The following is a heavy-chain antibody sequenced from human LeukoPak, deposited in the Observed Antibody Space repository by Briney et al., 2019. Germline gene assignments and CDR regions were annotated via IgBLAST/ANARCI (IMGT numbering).Heavy chain of an antibody. D-gene: IGHD5-18*01. CDR1: GFTFSSYG. V-gene: IGHV3-30*18. J-gene: IGHJ4*02. Sequence: GGSLRLSCAASGFTFSSYGMHWVRQAPGKGLEWVAVISYDGSNKYYADSVKGRFTISRDNTKNTLYLQMNSLRAEDTAVYYCAKERYSYFDSWGQGTLVTVSS. CDR2: ISYDGSNK. CDR3: AKERYSYFDS.